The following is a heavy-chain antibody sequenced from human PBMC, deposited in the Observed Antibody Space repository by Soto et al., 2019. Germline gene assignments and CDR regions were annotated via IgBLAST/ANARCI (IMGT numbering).Heavy chain of an antibody. Sequence: GGSLRLSCAASGFTFSSYGMHWVRQAPGKGLEWVAVISYDGSNKYYADSVKGRFTISRDNSKNTLYLQMNSLRAEDTAVYYCAKDLSQLVQHYYYGMDVWGQGTTVTVSS. CDR3: AKDLSQLVQHYYYGMDV. D-gene: IGHD6-6*01. V-gene: IGHV3-30*18. CDR2: ISYDGSNK. CDR1: GFTFSSYG. J-gene: IGHJ6*02.